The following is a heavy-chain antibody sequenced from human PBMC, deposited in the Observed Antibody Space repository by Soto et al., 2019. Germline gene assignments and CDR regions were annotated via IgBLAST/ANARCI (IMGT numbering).Heavy chain of an antibody. V-gene: IGHV3-30-3*01. CDR1: GFTFSSYA. CDR2: ISYDGSNK. Sequence: GGSLRLSCAASGFTFSSYAMHWVRQAPGKGLEWVAVISYDGSNKYYADSVKGRFTISRDNSKNTLYLQMNSLRAEDTAVYYCARAHQIQLWLSGYDGMDVWGQGTTVTVSS. CDR3: ARAHQIQLWLSGYDGMDV. J-gene: IGHJ6*02. D-gene: IGHD5-18*01.